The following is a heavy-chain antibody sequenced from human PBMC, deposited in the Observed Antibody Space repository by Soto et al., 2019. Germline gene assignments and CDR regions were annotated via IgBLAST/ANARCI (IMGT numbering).Heavy chain of an antibody. CDR2: MSHRGIP. V-gene: IGHV4-30-2*01. CDR1: GGSISSDAYS. Sequence: TLSLTCAVSGGSISSDAYSWSWIRQPPGKGLEWVGYMSHRGIPYYNPSLKSRVTISVDRSKNQFSLKLTSVAAADTAVYYCARAPYSTNYYYYGIDVWGQGTTVTSP. CDR3: ARAPYSTNYYYYGIDV. D-gene: IGHD2-2*01. J-gene: IGHJ6*02.